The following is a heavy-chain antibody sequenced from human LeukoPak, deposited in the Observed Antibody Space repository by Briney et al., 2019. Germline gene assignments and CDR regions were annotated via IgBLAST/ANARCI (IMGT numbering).Heavy chain of an antibody. CDR3: ASKRWSYFDY. CDR2: INYSGST. D-gene: IGHD5-24*01. J-gene: IGHJ4*02. V-gene: IGHV4-39*07. CDR1: GGSISSSSYY. Sequence: SETLSLTCTVSGGSISSSSYYWGWIRQPPGKGLEWIASINYSGSTYFNPSLKSRVTIFVDTSKNQFSLNLSSVTAADTAVYYRASKRWSYFDYWGQGTLVTVSS.